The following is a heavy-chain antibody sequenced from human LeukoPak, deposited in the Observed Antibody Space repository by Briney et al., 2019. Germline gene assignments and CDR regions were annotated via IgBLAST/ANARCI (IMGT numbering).Heavy chain of an antibody. CDR2: INPNSGGT. CDR3: ARVPVAGTRYFDY. CDR1: GYTFTGYY. J-gene: IGHJ4*02. Sequence: GASVKVSCKASGYTFTGYYMHWVRQAPGQGLEWMGWINPNSGGTNYAQKFQGRVTMTRDTSISTAYMELSRLGSDDTAVYYCARVPVAGTRYFDYWGQGTLVTVSS. V-gene: IGHV1-2*02. D-gene: IGHD6-19*01.